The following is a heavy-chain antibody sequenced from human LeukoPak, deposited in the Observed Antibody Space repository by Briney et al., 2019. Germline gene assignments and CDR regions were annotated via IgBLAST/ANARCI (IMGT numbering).Heavy chain of an antibody. Sequence: ASVKVSCKASGYTFTGYYMHWVRQAPGQGLEWMGWINPNSGGTNYAQKFQGRVTMTRDTSISTAYVELSRLRSDDTAVYYCARVKRVGAADAFDIWGQGTMVTVSS. CDR2: INPNSGGT. D-gene: IGHD1-26*01. J-gene: IGHJ3*02. V-gene: IGHV1-2*02. CDR3: ARVKRVGAADAFDI. CDR1: GYTFTGYY.